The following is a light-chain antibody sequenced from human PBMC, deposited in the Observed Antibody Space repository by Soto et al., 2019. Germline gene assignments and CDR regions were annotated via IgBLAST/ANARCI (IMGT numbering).Light chain of an antibody. J-gene: IGKJ3*01. Sequence: QMTQSPSSLSASVGEKIILTCRASRDVGSDVSWYQQKPGQAPKLLIYAASNLYTGVPSRFSGSRSGTEFTLTISSLQSEDFAVYYCQQYNNWPPVTFGPGTKVDIK. CDR2: AAS. V-gene: IGKV1-17*01. CDR1: RDVGSD. CDR3: QQYNNWPPVT.